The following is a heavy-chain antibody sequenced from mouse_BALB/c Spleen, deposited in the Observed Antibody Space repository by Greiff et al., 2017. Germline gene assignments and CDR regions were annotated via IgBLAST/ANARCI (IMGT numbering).Heavy chain of an antibody. V-gene: IGHV14-3*02. CDR3: AIYPYGNNHAAYAMDY. D-gene: IGHD2-1*01. Sequence: EVQLQQSGAELVKPGASVKLSCTASGFNINDTYMHWVKQRPEQGLEWIGRIDPANGNTKYDPKFQGKATLTADTSSNTAYLQLSSLTSEDTAVYYCAIYPYGNNHAAYAMDYWGQGTSVTVSS. J-gene: IGHJ4*01. CDR1: GFNINDTY. CDR2: IDPANGNT.